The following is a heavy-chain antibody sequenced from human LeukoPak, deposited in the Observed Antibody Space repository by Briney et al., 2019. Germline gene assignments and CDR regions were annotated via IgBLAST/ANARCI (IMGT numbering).Heavy chain of an antibody. CDR2: ISGSGGST. D-gene: IGHD3-10*01. J-gene: IGHJ4*02. Sequence: GGSLRLSCAASGFTFSSYAMRWVRQAPGKGLEWVSAISGSGGSTYYADSVKGRFTISRDNSKNTLYLQMNSLRAEDTAVYYCAKYGSGSYLGYFDYWGQGTLVTVSS. CDR3: AKYGSGSYLGYFDY. CDR1: GFTFSSYA. V-gene: IGHV3-23*01.